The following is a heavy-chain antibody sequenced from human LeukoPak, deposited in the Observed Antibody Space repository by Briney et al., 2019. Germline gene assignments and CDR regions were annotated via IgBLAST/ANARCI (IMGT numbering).Heavy chain of an antibody. CDR1: GYTLTELS. J-gene: IGHJ4*02. CDR3: ATLPYSIEAADFDY. Sequence: EASVKVSCKVSGYTLTELSMHWVRQAPGKGLEWMGGFDPEDGETIYAQKFQGRVTMTEDTSTDTAYMELSSLRSEDTAVYYCATLPYSIEAADFDYWGQGTLVTVSS. V-gene: IGHV1-24*01. CDR2: FDPEDGET. D-gene: IGHD6-13*01.